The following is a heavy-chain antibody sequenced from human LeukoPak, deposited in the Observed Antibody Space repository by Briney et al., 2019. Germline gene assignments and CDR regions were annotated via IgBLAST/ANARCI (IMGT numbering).Heavy chain of an antibody. CDR2: TYYRFKWYN. CDR1: GDSVSSNSAA. CDR3: AREGEVGTTWSWFDP. J-gene: IGHJ5*02. V-gene: IGHV6-1*01. D-gene: IGHD1-26*01. Sequence: SQTLSLTCAISGDSVSSNSAAWNWIRQSPSRGLEWLGRTYYRFKWYNHYAVSLKSRITINPDTSKNQFSLQLNSVTPEDTAIYFCAREGEVGTTWSWFDPWGQGTLVTVSS.